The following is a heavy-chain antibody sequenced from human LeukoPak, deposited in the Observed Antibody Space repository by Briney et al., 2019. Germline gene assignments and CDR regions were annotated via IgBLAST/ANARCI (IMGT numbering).Heavy chain of an antibody. J-gene: IGHJ2*01. D-gene: IGHD3-10*01. CDR1: GGSISSSSYY. CDR3: AREGNTMVRGPSEDFDL. CDR2: IYYSGSN. V-gene: IGHV4-39*02. Sequence: SETLSLTCTVSGGSISSSSYYWGWIRQPPGKGLEWIGSIYYSGSNYYNPSLKSRATISVDTSKNHFSLKLSSVTAADTAVYYCAREGNTMVRGPSEDFDLWGRGTLVTVSS.